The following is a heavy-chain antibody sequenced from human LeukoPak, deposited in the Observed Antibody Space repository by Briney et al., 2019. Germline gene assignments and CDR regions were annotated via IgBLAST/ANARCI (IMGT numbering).Heavy chain of an antibody. CDR2: TYYSGST. J-gene: IGHJ4*02. CDR3: ARTRYYYNSRSYGAPYYFDY. V-gene: IGHV4-39*01. CDR1: GGSISSYY. Sequence: SETLSLTCTVSGGSISSYYWGWIRQPPGKGLEWIGSTYYSGSTYYKSSLKSRVTISVDTSKNQFSLKLSSVTAADTAVYYCARTRYYYNSRSYGAPYYFDYWGQGTLVTVSS. D-gene: IGHD3-10*01.